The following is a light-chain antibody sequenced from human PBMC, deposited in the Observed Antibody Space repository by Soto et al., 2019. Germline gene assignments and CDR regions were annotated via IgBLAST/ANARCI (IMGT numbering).Light chain of an antibody. V-gene: IGLV6-57*02. Sequence: NFMLTQPHSVSESPGKTVTISCTGSSGSIASNYVQWYQQRPGSAPTTVICENDQRPSGVPDRFSGSIDSSSNSASLTISGLMTEDEADYYCQSFDRTNQVFGGGTKLTVL. CDR3: QSFDRTNQV. J-gene: IGLJ3*02. CDR2: END. CDR1: SGSIASNY.